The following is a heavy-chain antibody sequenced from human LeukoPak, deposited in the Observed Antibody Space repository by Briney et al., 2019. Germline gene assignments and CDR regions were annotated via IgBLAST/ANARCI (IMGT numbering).Heavy chain of an antibody. D-gene: IGHD4-17*01. CDR1: GGTFSSYA. Sequence: GASVKVSCKASGGTFSSYAISWVRQAPGQGLEWMGGIIPIFGTANYAQKFQGRVTITADESTSTAYMELSSLRSEDTAVYYCAGGDSDYGDHEGFDYWGQGTLVTVSS. CDR2: IIPIFGTA. V-gene: IGHV1-69*01. J-gene: IGHJ4*02. CDR3: AGGDSDYGDHEGFDY.